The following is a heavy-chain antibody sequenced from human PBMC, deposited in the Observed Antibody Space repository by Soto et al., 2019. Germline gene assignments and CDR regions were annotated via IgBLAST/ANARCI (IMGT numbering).Heavy chain of an antibody. CDR2: IYYSGST. Sequence: PSETLSLTCTVSGGSISSYHWSWIRQPPGKGLEWIGYIYYSGSTNYNPSLKSRVTISVDTSKNQFSLKLSSVTAADTAVYYCARHVGYGDYVDPWGQGTLVTVSS. D-gene: IGHD4-17*01. V-gene: IGHV4-59*08. CDR1: GGSISSYH. J-gene: IGHJ5*02. CDR3: ARHVGYGDYVDP.